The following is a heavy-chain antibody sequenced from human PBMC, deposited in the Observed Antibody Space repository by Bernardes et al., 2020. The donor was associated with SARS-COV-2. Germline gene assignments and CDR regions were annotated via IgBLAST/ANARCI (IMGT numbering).Heavy chain of an antibody. Sequence: GGSLRLSRAASGFTLRSNAMTWVRQAPGKGLEWVSGIGSDGNTHYADSVRGRFTISRVNSKNMLYLQMNSLRGEDTAVYYCAKDFFWWQLDYWGQGALVTVSS. CDR2: IGSDGNT. CDR3: AKDFFWWQLDY. V-gene: IGHV3-23*01. J-gene: IGHJ4*02. D-gene: IGHD2-8*02. CDR1: GFTLRSNA.